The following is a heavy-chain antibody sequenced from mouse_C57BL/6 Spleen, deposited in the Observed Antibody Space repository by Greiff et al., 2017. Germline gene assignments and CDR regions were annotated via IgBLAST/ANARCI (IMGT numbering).Heavy chain of an antibody. V-gene: IGHV1-4*01. CDR2: INPSSGYT. CDR1: GYTFTSYT. J-gene: IGHJ2*01. Sequence: QVQLKQSGAELARPGASVKMSCKASGYTFTSYTMHWVKQRPGQGLEWIGYINPSSGYTKYNQKFKDKATLTADKSSSTAYMQLSSLTSEDSAVYYCARSESYYFDYWGQGTTLTVSS. CDR3: ARSESYYFDY.